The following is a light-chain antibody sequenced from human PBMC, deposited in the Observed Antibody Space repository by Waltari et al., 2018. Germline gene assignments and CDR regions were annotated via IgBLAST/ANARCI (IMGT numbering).Light chain of an antibody. CDR2: DDS. J-gene: IGLJ3*02. V-gene: IGLV3-21*01. CDR1: NIGRKS. Sequence: SYVLTQPPSVSVAAGQTARITCGGNNIGRKSVHWYQRKPGQAPLLVIYDDSERPSGIPGRISGSTSGNTATLTIRGVEAGDEADYYCHPWESSTDVVFGGGTKLTVL. CDR3: HPWESSTDVV.